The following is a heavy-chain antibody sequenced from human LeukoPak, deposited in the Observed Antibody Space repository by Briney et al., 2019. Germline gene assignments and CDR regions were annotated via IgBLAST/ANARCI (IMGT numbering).Heavy chain of an antibody. Sequence: DPSETLSLTCTVSGDSTSSFYWSWIRQPAGKGLEWIGRISTSGSTNYIPSLKSRVTMSVDTSKNQVSLKLSSVTAADTAVYYCAREENIIFDYWGPGTLVTVSS. CDR1: GDSTSSFY. V-gene: IGHV4-4*07. D-gene: IGHD2/OR15-2a*01. J-gene: IGHJ4*02. CDR3: AREENIIFDY. CDR2: ISTSGST.